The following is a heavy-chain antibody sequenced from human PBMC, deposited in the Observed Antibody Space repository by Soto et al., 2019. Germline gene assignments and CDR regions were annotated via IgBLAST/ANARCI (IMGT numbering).Heavy chain of an antibody. CDR1: GGSFSGYY. Sequence: SETLSLTCAVYGGSFSGYYWSWIRQPPGKGLEWIGEINHSGSTNYNPSLKSRVTISVDTSKNQFSLKLSSVTAADTAVYYCARGRVCSGGSCYRNYFDYRGQGTLVTVSS. D-gene: IGHD2-15*01. V-gene: IGHV4-34*01. CDR2: INHSGST. J-gene: IGHJ4*02. CDR3: ARGRVCSGGSCYRNYFDY.